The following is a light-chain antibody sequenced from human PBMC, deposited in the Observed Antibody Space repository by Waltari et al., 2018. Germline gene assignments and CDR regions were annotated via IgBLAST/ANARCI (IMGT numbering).Light chain of an antibody. CDR1: SGDVGFYNY. J-gene: IGLJ3*02. CDR2: DVF. V-gene: IGLV2-14*03. Sequence: QSALTQPASASGSPGQSITVSCTGTSGDVGFYNYVSWYQQYPGKAPKLIIYDVFQRPSGVSNRFSGSKSGNTGSLTISGLQTEDEGDYYCNSYTGSSSWVFGGGTKLTVL. CDR3: NSYTGSSSWV.